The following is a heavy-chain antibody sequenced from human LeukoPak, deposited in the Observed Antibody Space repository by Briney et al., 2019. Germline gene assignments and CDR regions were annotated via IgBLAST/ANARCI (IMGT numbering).Heavy chain of an antibody. D-gene: IGHD4-17*01. CDR2: ISGSGGST. CDR3: AKISGDYVCDY. CDR1: GFTFSSYA. V-gene: IGHV3-23*01. J-gene: IGHJ4*02. Sequence: GRSLRLSCAASGFTFSSYAMHWVRQAPGKGLEWVSAISGSGGSTYYADSVKGRFTISRDNSKNTLYLQMNSLRAEDTAVYYCAKISGDYVCDYWGQGTLVTVSS.